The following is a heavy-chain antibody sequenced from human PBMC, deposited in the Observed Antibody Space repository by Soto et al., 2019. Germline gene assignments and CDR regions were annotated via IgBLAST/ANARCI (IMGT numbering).Heavy chain of an antibody. D-gene: IGHD3-10*01. Sequence: ASVKVSCKASGYTFTSYYMHWVRQAPGQGLEWMGIINPSGGSTRYAQKFQGRVTMTRDTSTSSVYLELSSLRSEDTAMYFCAREREYYATGSYYNDYWGKGTLVTVSS. CDR1: GYTFTSYY. CDR2: INPSGGST. J-gene: IGHJ4*02. V-gene: IGHV1-46*01. CDR3: AREREYYATGSYYNDY.